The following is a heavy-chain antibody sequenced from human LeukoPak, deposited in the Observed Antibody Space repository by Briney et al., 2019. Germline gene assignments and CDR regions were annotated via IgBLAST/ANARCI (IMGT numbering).Heavy chain of an antibody. J-gene: IGHJ3*02. CDR2: ISSSGSYI. V-gene: IGHV3-21*01. D-gene: IGHD2-2*01. CDR3: ARACSSTSCYFAFDI. CDR1: GSAFSRSW. Sequence: GGSLRLSCAASGSAFSRSWIHWVRQAPGKGLEWVSSISSSGSYIYFADSVKGRFTISRDNAKNSLCLQMNSLRAEDTAVYYCARACSSTSCYFAFDIWGQGTMVTVSS.